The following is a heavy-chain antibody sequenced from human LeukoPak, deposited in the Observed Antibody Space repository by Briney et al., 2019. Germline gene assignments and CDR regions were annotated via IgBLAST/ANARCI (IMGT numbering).Heavy chain of an antibody. Sequence: QRGGSLRLSCAASGFTFSSYGMHWVRQAPGKGLEWVSVLYYGVSTFYKDSVKGRFTTSGDNFKNTVYLQMNSLRAEDTAVYYCARGRQNYGDYPYWGQGTLVTVSS. D-gene: IGHD4-17*01. J-gene: IGHJ4*02. V-gene: IGHV3-NL1*01. CDR2: LYYGVST. CDR3: ARGRQNYGDYPY. CDR1: GFTFSSYG.